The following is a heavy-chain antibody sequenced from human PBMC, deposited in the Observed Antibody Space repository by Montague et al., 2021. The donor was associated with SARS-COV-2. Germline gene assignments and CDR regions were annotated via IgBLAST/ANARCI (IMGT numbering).Heavy chain of an antibody. V-gene: IGHV4-39*01. CDR3: AKPLATGNYYY. CDR1: GGSISSSNYY. Sequence: SETLSLTCIVSGGSISSSNYYWGWVRQPPGKGLEWIGSISYRGDPYHNPSLKSRLTISVDTSQNQLSLKLSSVTAADTAVYYCAKPLATGNYYYWGQGTLVTVSS. CDR2: ISYRGDP. D-gene: IGHD1-1*01. J-gene: IGHJ4*02.